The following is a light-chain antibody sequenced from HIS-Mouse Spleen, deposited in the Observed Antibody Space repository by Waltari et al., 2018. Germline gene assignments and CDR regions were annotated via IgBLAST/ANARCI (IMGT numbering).Light chain of an antibody. J-gene: IGLJ2*01. CDR1: KLGDKY. CDR2: QDS. V-gene: IGLV3-1*01. CDR3: QAWDSSTVV. Sequence: SYELTQPPSVSVSPGQTASITCPGDKLGDKYACWYQQKPGQSPVLVIYQDSKRPSGIPDRFSGSNSGNTATLTISWTQAMDEADYYCQAWDSSTVVFGGGTKLTVL.